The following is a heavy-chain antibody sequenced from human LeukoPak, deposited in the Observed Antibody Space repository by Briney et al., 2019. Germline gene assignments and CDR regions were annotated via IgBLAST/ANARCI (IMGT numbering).Heavy chain of an antibody. Sequence: KPGGSLRLSCAASGFTFSSYSMNWVRQAPGKGLEWVSSISSSSSYIYYADSVKGRFTISRDNAKNSLYLQMNSLRAEDTAVYYCARDRLVYYDSSGYPSHFDYWGQGTLVTVSS. J-gene: IGHJ4*02. CDR2: ISSSSSYI. CDR1: GFTFSSYS. CDR3: ARDRLVYYDSSGYPSHFDY. D-gene: IGHD3-22*01. V-gene: IGHV3-21*01.